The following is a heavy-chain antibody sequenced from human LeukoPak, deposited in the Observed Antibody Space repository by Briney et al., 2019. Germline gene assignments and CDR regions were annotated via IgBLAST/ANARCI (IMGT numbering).Heavy chain of an antibody. Sequence: ASVKVSCKASGYTFTSYYMHWVRQAPGQGLEWMGIINPSGGSTSYAQKFQGRVTMTRDTSTSTVYMELSSLRSEDTAVYYCARDENGIAVAGTFDYWGQGTLVTVSS. D-gene: IGHD6-19*01. V-gene: IGHV1-46*01. J-gene: IGHJ4*02. CDR3: ARDENGIAVAGTFDY. CDR2: INPSGGST. CDR1: GYTFTSYY.